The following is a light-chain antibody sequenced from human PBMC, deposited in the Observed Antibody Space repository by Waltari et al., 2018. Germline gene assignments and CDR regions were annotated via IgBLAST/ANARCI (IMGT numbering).Light chain of an antibody. CDR1: SSDVGTYDY. CDR2: DVT. Sequence: LTQPASVSGSPGQSITISCTGTSSDVGTYDYVSWYQQHPGKAPKLMIYDVTKRPSGIANRFSGPKSGNTASLTISGLQAEDEADYYCSSYTTSSTVYVFGTGTKVTVL. J-gene: IGLJ1*01. V-gene: IGLV2-14*03. CDR3: SSYTTSSTVYV.